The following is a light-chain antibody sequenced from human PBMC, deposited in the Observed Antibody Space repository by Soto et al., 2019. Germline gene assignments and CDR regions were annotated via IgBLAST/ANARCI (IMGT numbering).Light chain of an antibody. J-gene: IGLJ2*01. CDR3: QTWGTGIVA. CDR2: LNSDGSH. CDR1: SGHRNYA. Sequence: QPVLTQSPSASASLGASVKLTCTLSSGHRNYAIAWHQHQPEQGPRFLMKLNSDGSHTKGDGIPDRFSGSSSGAERYLTIASLHSDDEADYYCQTWGTGIVAFGGGTKLTVL. V-gene: IGLV4-69*01.